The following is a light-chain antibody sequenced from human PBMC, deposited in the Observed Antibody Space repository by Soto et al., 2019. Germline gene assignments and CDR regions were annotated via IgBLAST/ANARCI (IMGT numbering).Light chain of an antibody. V-gene: IGLV2-14*03. CDR2: DVT. J-gene: IGLJ3*02. Sequence: QSALTQPASVSGSPGQSITISCTGTSSDVGGYDHVSWYQQHPGKAPKLIIYDVTVRPSVISRRFSGSKSDNTASLAVSGLHTEDEADYYCSSYTNKNTLLFGGGTKLTVL. CDR1: SSDVGGYDH. CDR3: SSYTNKNTLL.